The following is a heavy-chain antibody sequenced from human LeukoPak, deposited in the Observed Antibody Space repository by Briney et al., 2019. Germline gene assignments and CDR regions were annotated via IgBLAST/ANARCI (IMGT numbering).Heavy chain of an antibody. CDR2: IYYSGST. V-gene: IGHV4-59*01. Sequence: SETLSLTCTVSGGSISSYYWSWIRQPPGKGLEWIGYIYYSGSTNNNPSLKSRVTISVDTSKNQFSLKLSSVTAADTAVYYCARGRQLVRFDYWAREPWSPSPQ. CDR1: GGSISSYY. J-gene: IGHJ4*02. D-gene: IGHD6-13*01. CDR3: ARGRQLVRFDY.